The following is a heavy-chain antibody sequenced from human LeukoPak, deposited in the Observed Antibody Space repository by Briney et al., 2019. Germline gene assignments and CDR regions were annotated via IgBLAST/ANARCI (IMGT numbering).Heavy chain of an antibody. J-gene: IGHJ4*02. CDR2: VSSSGTTI. CDR3: ARALPIDY. Sequence: PGRSLRLSCAASGFTFSSYALNWVRQAPGKGLEWLSYVSSSGTTIYCADSVKGRFTISRDNAENSLYLQMNSLRAEDTAVYYCARALPIDYWGQGTLVTVSS. CDR1: GFTFSSYA. V-gene: IGHV3-48*03.